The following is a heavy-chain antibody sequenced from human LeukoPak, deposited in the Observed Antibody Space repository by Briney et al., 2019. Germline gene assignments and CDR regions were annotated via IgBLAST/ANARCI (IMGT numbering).Heavy chain of an antibody. Sequence: ASVKVSCKASGGTFSSYTISWVRQAPGQGLEWMGWMSPSRDSTNYAQKLQGRVTMTTDTSTSTAYMELRSLRSDDTAVYYCARDRGNYYDSSGYYGHWGQGTLVTVSS. CDR2: MSPSRDST. V-gene: IGHV1-18*01. J-gene: IGHJ4*02. CDR1: GGTFSSYT. CDR3: ARDRGNYYDSSGYYGH. D-gene: IGHD3-22*01.